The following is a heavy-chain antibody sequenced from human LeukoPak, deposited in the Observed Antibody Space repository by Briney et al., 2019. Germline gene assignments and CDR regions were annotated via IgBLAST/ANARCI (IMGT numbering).Heavy chain of an antibody. CDR2: SNPNSGGT. CDR3: ARSYSYDSSGYYGAK. Sequence: ASVKVSCKASGYTFTGQYIHWVRQAPGQGPEWMGWSNPNSGGTNYAQKFQGRVTMTRDTSISTAYMEVSSLRSDDTAVYYCARSYSYDSSGYYGAKWGRGTLVTVSS. D-gene: IGHD3-22*01. CDR1: GYTFTGQY. J-gene: IGHJ4*02. V-gene: IGHV1-2*02.